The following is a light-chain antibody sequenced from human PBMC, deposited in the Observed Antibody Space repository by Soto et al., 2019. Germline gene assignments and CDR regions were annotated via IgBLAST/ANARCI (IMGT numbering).Light chain of an antibody. Sequence: DIQMTQSPSSLSASVGDRVTITCRSSQSISKYLSWYQLKPGKAPRLLIYGASSLQSGVPSRFSGSGSATDFTLTISSQLPEDVATYFCQESHTSGTFGQGTKLEI. J-gene: IGKJ2*01. CDR1: QSISKY. CDR3: QESHTSGT. CDR2: GAS. V-gene: IGKV1-39*01.